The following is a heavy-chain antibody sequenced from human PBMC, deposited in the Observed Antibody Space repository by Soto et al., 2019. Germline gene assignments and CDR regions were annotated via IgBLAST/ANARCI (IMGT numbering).Heavy chain of an antibody. J-gene: IGHJ6*02. D-gene: IGHD6-25*01. CDR1: GYSFTTYI. CDR2: IAAYNGNP. V-gene: IGHV1-18*01. Sequence: QAQLVQSGAEVKKPGASVKVSRKASGYSFTTYIISWVRQTAGQGLEWMGWIAAYNGNPNYPQNLQGRVTMTIDPSTSTAYMELTSLRSDDTAVYYCARIAAESDFAMDVWGQGTTVTVSS. CDR3: ARIAAESDFAMDV.